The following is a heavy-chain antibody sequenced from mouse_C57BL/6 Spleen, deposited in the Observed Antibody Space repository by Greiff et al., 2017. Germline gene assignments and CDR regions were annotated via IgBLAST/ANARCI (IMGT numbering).Heavy chain of an antibody. J-gene: IGHJ1*03. Sequence: QVQLQQPGAELVKPGASVQMSCKASGYTFTSYWITWVKQRPGQGLEWIGDIYPGSGSTNYNEKFKSKATLTVDTSSSTAYMQLSSLTSEDSAVYYCARGYYDYPWYFDVWGTGTTVTVS. CDR3: ARGYYDYPWYFDV. CDR2: IYPGSGST. D-gene: IGHD2-4*01. V-gene: IGHV1-55*01. CDR1: GYTFTSYW.